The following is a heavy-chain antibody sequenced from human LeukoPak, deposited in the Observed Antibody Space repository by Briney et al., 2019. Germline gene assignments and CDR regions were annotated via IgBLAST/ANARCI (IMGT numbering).Heavy chain of an antibody. CDR2: IYSGGST. V-gene: IGHV3-66*01. Sequence: GGSLRFSCAASGFTVSSNYMSWVRQAPGKGLEWVSVIYSGGSTYYADSVKGRFTISRDNSKNTLYLQMNSLRAEDTAVYYCARIGYKSCGFDMWGQGTMVTVSS. CDR3: ARIGYKSCGFDM. J-gene: IGHJ3*02. CDR1: GFTVSSNY. D-gene: IGHD5-18*01.